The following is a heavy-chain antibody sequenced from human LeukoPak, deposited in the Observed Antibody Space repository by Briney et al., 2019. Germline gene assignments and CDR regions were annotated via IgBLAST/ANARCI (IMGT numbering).Heavy chain of an antibody. J-gene: IGHJ4*02. CDR1: GGSISGAHYY. Sequence: PSETLSLTCTVFGGSISGAHYYWTWIRQPPGKGLEWIGYIYYSGSTYYSSSLKSRVTISVDTSKNQFSLKLASVTAADTAVYYCARSNGVGATADYWGQETLVTVSS. D-gene: IGHD1-26*01. V-gene: IGHV4-31*03. CDR2: IYYSGST. CDR3: ARSNGVGATADY.